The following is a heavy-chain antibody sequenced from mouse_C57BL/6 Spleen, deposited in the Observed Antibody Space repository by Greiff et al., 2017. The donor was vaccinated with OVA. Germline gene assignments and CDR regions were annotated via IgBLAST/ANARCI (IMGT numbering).Heavy chain of an antibody. CDR2: ISDGGSYT. D-gene: IGHD2-2*01. CDR1: GFTFSSYA. Sequence: EVKLMESGGGLVKPGGSLKLSCAASGFTFSSYAMSWVRQTPEKRLEWVATISDGGSYTYYPDNVKGRFTISRDNAKNNLYLQMSHLKSEDTAMYYCAREGATMVTRFAYWGQGTLVTVSA. J-gene: IGHJ3*01. V-gene: IGHV5-4*01. CDR3: AREGATMVTRFAY.